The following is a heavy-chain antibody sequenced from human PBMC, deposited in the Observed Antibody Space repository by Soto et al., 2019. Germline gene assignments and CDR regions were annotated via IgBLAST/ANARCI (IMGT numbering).Heavy chain of an antibody. Sequence: GGSLRLSCAASGFTFSSYWMSWVRQAPGKGLEWVANIKQDGSEKYYVDSVKGRFTISRDNAKNSLYLQMNSLRAEDTAVYYCASLAPYDYIWGSSVNPSYYYYMDVWGKGTTVTVSS. V-gene: IGHV3-7*01. CDR1: GFTFSSYW. CDR2: IKQDGSEK. CDR3: ASLAPYDYIWGSSVNPSYYYYMDV. D-gene: IGHD3-16*01. J-gene: IGHJ6*03.